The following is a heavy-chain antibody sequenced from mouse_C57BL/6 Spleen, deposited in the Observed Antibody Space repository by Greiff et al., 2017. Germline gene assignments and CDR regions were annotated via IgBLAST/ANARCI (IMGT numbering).Heavy chain of an antibody. D-gene: IGHD2-5*01. J-gene: IGHJ1*03. CDR3: ARGYYSNYDWYFDV. CDR1: GYSFTGYY. Sequence: VQLQQSGPELVKPGASVKISCKASGYSFTGYYMNWVKQSPEKSLEWIGEINPSTGGTTYNQKFKAKATLTVDKSSSTAYMQLKSLTSEDSAVYYCARGYYSNYDWYFDVWGTGTTVTVSS. CDR2: INPSTGGT. V-gene: IGHV1-42*01.